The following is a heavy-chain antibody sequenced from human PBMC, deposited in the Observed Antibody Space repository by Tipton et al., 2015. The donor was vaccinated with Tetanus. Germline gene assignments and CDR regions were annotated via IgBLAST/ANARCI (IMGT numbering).Heavy chain of an antibody. V-gene: IGHV3-23*03. Sequence: SLRLSCAASGFTFSSYPMAWVRQAPGKGLEWVSVIFSDDSSTNQADSVKGRFTISRDNSKNTLYLQMNSLRAADTAIYYCAKSQRDGYFYGMDVWGQGTTVTVSS. CDR1: GFTFSSYP. J-gene: IGHJ6*02. D-gene: IGHD5-24*01. CDR3: AKSQRDGYFYGMDV. CDR2: IFSDDSST.